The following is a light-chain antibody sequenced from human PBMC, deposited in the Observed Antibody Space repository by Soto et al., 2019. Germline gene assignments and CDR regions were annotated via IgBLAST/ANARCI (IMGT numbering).Light chain of an antibody. CDR1: QSISSH. V-gene: IGKV1-39*01. J-gene: IGKJ5*01. CDR3: QQSYSTPIS. Sequence: DILMTQSASSLAAPASYAVSTTCRASQSISSHLNWYQQKPGKAPNLLMYTASNLQSGVPSRFSGSGSGTDFTLTISSLQPEDFATYYCQQSYSTPISFGQGTRLEIK. CDR2: TAS.